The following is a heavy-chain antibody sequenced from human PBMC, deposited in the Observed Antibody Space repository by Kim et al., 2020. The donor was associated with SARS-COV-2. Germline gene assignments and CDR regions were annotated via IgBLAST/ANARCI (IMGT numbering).Heavy chain of an antibody. CDR2: ISSSSSYI. J-gene: IGHJ4*02. Sequence: GGSLRLSCAASGFTFSNYNMNWVRQAPGKGLEWVSSISSSSSYIYYADSVKGRFTISRDNAKNSLYLQMTSLRVEDTAVYYCARDDYGGNSQLGDWGQGT. D-gene: IGHD4-17*01. V-gene: IGHV3-21*01. CDR3: ARDDYGGNSQLGD. CDR1: GFTFSNYN.